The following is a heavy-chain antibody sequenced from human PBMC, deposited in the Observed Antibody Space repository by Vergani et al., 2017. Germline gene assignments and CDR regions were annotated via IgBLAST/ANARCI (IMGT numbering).Heavy chain of an antibody. CDR3: ARDRGYSYGYTLYYYYMDV. V-gene: IGHV1-69*12. CDR2: IITIFGTA. CDR1: GGTFSSYA. J-gene: IGHJ6*03. Sequence: QVQLVQSGAEVKKPGSSVKVSCKASGGTFSSYAISWVRQAPGKGLEWMGGIITIFGTANYGQKFQGRVTITADEYTSTAYMELSSLRSEDTAVYDCARDRGYSYGYTLYYYYMDVWGKGTTVTVSS. D-gene: IGHD5-18*01.